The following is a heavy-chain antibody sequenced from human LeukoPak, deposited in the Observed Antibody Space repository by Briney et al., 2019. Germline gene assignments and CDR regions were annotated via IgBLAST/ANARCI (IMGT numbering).Heavy chain of an antibody. CDR1: GFTFSSYS. J-gene: IGHJ3*02. CDR3: ARDLEVYYYDSSGYADAFDI. V-gene: IGHV3-21*01. D-gene: IGHD3-22*01. CDR2: ISSSSSYI. Sequence: PGGSLRLSCAASGFTFSSYSMNWVRQAPGKGLEWVSSISSSSSYIYYADSVKGRFTISRDNAKNSLYLQMNSLRAEHTAVYYCARDLEVYYYDSSGYADAFDIWGQGTMVTVSS.